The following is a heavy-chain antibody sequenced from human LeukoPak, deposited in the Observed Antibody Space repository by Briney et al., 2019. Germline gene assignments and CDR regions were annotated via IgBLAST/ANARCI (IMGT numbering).Heavy chain of an antibody. Sequence: ASVKVSCKASGYTFTSYYMHWVRQAPGQGLAWMGIINPSGGSTSYAQKFQGRVTMTRDTSTSTVYMELSSLRSEDTAVYYCARGKDYYDSSGYFVLDYWGQGTLVTVSS. CDR3: ARGKDYYDSSGYFVLDY. CDR2: INPSGGST. D-gene: IGHD3-22*01. V-gene: IGHV1-46*01. CDR1: GYTFTSYY. J-gene: IGHJ4*02.